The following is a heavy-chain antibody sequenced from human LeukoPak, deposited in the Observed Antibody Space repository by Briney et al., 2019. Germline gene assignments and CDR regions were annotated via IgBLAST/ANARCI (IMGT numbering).Heavy chain of an antibody. J-gene: IGHJ4*02. CDR2: IYYSGTT. CDR1: GGSISSYY. Sequence: SETLSLTCTVSGGSISSYYWSWIRQPPAKGLEWIGYIYYSGTTNYNPSLKSRVTISVDTSKNQFSLKLSSVTAADTAVYYCARGVYIPAAQYGYWGQGTLVTVSS. V-gene: IGHV4-59*01. D-gene: IGHD6-13*01. CDR3: ARGVYIPAAQYGY.